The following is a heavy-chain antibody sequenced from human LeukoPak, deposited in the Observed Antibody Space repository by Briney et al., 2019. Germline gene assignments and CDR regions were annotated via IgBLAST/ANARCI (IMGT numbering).Heavy chain of an antibody. D-gene: IGHD2-15*01. CDR1: GFIFSSCS. Sequence: GGSLRLSCAASGFIFSSCSMSWVRQAPGKGLEWVSYISSSSSTIYYADSVKGRFTISRDNAKNSLYLQMNSLRDEDTAVYYCARDWGSIVVVAKFDYWGQGTLVTVSS. CDR3: ARDWGSIVVVAKFDY. CDR2: ISSSSSTI. V-gene: IGHV3-48*02. J-gene: IGHJ4*02.